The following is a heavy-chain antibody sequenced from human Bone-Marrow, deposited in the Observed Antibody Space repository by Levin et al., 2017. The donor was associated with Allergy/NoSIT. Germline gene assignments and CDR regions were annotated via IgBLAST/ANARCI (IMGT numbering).Heavy chain of an antibody. CDR3: ARSSRSYSDLLDYYMDV. CDR1: GYTFVGYY. CDR2: INPDSGAT. Sequence: ASVKVSCRASGYTFVGYYVHWVRQAPGQGLEWVGRINPDSGATTFAQKFQGRVTMTRDTSISTAYMEVSRLTSDDTAVYFCARSSRSYSDLLDYYMDVWGKGTTVSVSS. V-gene: IGHV1-2*02. D-gene: IGHD2-21*01. J-gene: IGHJ6*03.